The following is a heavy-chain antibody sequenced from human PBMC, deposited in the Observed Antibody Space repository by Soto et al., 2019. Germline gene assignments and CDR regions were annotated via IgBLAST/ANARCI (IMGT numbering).Heavy chain of an antibody. D-gene: IGHD3-10*01. CDR3: ARDRSYYSDY. V-gene: IGHV1-18*01. CDR2: ISTYNGNT. Sequence: GASVKASSKDCGEALASRGSSWVRQAPGQGLEWMGWISTYNGNTNYAQKLQGRVTMTTDTSTSTAYMELRSLRSDDTAVYYCARDRSYYSDYWGQGTLVTVSS. J-gene: IGHJ4*02. CDR1: GEALASRG.